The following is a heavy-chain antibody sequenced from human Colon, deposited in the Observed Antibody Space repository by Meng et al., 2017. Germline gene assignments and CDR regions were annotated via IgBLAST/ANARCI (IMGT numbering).Heavy chain of an antibody. J-gene: IGHJ4*02. Sequence: HVQLQQSGPGLVKPSQTLSRTCAISGDSVSSNSAAWNWIRQSPSRGLEWLGRTYYRSKYYNDYALSVKSRITINPDTSKNQFSLQLNSVTPEDTAIYYCARDWGDVRGGFDFWGQGTLVTVSS. CDR3: ARDWGDVRGGFDF. CDR1: GDSVSSNSAA. CDR2: TYYRSKYYN. D-gene: IGHD3-10*02. V-gene: IGHV6-1*01.